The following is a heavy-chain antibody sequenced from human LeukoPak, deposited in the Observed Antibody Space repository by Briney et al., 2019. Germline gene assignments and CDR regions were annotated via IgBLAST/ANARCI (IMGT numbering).Heavy chain of an antibody. V-gene: IGHV3-15*01. J-gene: IGHJ4*02. CDR3: TVGGTRSAY. CDR2: IKTKTDGGTT. D-gene: IGHD3-16*01. CDR1: GFTFSNAR. Sequence: PGGFLRLSCAASGFTFSNARMTWVRQAPGKGLEWVGRIKTKTDGGTTDYAAPVKGRFTISRDDSTSTLYLQMNSLKAEDTAVYYCTVGGTRSAYWGQGTLVTVSS.